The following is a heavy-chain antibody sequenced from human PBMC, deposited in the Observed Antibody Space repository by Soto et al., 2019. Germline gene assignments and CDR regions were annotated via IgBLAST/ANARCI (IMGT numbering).Heavy chain of an antibody. CDR1: GDSISSGGYS. J-gene: IGHJ4*02. CDR3: ARRIVAPETFDY. CDR2: IYYAGST. V-gene: IGHV4-61*08. Sequence: SETLSLTCVVSGDSISSGGYSWTWIREPPGRGLEWIGFIYYAGSTKYNPSLNSRVTISVDTSKNQFSLTVTSVTAADTAVYYCARRIVAPETFDYWGQGTLVTVSS. D-gene: IGHD5-12*01.